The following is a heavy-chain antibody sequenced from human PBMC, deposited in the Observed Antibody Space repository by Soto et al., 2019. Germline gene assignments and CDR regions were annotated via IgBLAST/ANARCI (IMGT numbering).Heavy chain of an antibody. D-gene: IGHD2-21*02. Sequence: GGSLRLSCAASGFTFSSYSMNWVRQAPGKGLEWVSSISSSSSYIYYADSVKGRFTISRDNAKNSLYLQMNSLRAEDTAVYYCARGSPLYRGGNSGYYYYGMDVWGQGTTVTVSS. CDR2: ISSSSSYI. V-gene: IGHV3-21*01. J-gene: IGHJ6*02. CDR1: GFTFSSYS. CDR3: ARGSPLYRGGNSGYYYYGMDV.